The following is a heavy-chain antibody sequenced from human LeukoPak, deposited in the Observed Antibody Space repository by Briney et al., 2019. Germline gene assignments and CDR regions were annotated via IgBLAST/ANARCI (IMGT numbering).Heavy chain of an antibody. Sequence: PSQALSLTCTGSGCCISSWVYEWSWFRQPPGKGLEWIGYIHSSGSTYYNPSLKSRVTISVDTSKNQFSLRLSSVTAADTAVYYCATKPNGDYYFDYWGQGTLVTVSS. CDR1: GCCISSWVYE. V-gene: IGHV4-30-4*01. CDR3: ATKPNGDYYFDY. D-gene: IGHD4-17*01. CDR2: IHSSGST. J-gene: IGHJ4*02.